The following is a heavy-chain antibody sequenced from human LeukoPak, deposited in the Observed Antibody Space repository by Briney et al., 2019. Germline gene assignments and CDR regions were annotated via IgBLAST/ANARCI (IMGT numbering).Heavy chain of an antibody. CDR1: GYTFTSYY. J-gene: IGHJ4*02. V-gene: IGHV1-46*01. Sequence: GGSVNVSCKASGYTFTSYYMHGVRQAPGQGLERMGIINPSGGSTSYAHNCQGRVTMTRDMSTRTVYMELSSLRSEDTAVYYCARGVEMATIQPFDSWGKGPLV. D-gene: IGHD5-24*01. CDR2: INPSGGST. CDR3: ARGVEMATIQPFDS.